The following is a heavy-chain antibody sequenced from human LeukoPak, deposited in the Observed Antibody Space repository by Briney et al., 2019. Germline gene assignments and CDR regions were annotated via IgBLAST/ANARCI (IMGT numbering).Heavy chain of an antibody. D-gene: IGHD3-22*01. J-gene: IGHJ1*01. CDR3: ANSYYYDSSGYFPEYFQH. Sequence: ASVKVSCKASVYTFTSYGISWVRQAPGQGLEWMGWISAYNGNTNYAQKLQGRVTMTTDTSTSTAYMELRSLRSDDTAVYYCANSYYYDSSGYFPEYFQHWGQGTLVTVSS. V-gene: IGHV1-18*01. CDR1: VYTFTSYG. CDR2: ISAYNGNT.